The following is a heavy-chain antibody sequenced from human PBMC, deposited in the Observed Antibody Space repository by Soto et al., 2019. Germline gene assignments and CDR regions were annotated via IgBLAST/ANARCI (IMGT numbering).Heavy chain of an antibody. V-gene: IGHV1-69*08. D-gene: IGHD3-10*01. CDR1: RGTFSSYT. Sequence: QVQLVQSGAEVKKPGSSVKVSCKASRGTFSSYTISWVRQAPGQGLEWMGRIIPILGIANYAQKFQGRVTXTXXXSXXTAYMELSSLRSEDTAVYYCAREEYYYGSGAFFDYWGQGTLVTVSS. J-gene: IGHJ4*02. CDR2: IIPILGIA. CDR3: AREEYYYGSGAFFDY.